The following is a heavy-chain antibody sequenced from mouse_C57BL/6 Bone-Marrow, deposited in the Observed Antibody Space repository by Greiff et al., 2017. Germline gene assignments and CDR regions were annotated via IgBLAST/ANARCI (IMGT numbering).Heavy chain of an antibody. CDR1: GYTFTDYE. Sequence: QVQLQQSGAELVRPGASVTLSCTASGYTFTDYEMPWVKQTPVHGLEWIGAIDPETGGTAYNQKFKGKAILTADKSSSTAYMELRSLTSEDSAVYYSTRDSWGLDDWGQGTTLTVSS. D-gene: IGHD3-2*01. V-gene: IGHV1-15*01. CDR2: IDPETGGT. J-gene: IGHJ2*01. CDR3: TRDSWGLDD.